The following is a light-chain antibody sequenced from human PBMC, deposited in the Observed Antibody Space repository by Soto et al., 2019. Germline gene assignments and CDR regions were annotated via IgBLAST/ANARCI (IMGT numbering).Light chain of an antibody. CDR1: QGISSY. Sequence: AIRMTQSPSSFSASTGDRVTITCRASQGISSYLAWYQQKPGKAPKLLIYAASTLQSGVPSRFSGSGSVTDFTLTSSCLQSEDFATYYCQQYYSYPRTFGQGTKVEIK. CDR2: AAS. J-gene: IGKJ1*01. V-gene: IGKV1-8*01. CDR3: QQYYSYPRT.